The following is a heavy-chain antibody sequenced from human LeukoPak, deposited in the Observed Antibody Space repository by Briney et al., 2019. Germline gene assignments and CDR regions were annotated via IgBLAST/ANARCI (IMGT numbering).Heavy chain of an antibody. CDR3: ARNILFAFDI. CDR1: RLTVNSCY. J-gene: IGHJ3*02. Sequence: GSLRLSCAASRLTVNSCYMSGVRHATGKAREWVSIIYNDGITYYADSMKGRFTISRDNSKNTLYLQVNRQRAEDTAMYYCARNILFAFDIWGQGTMVTVSS. V-gene: IGHV3-53*01. D-gene: IGHD2/OR15-2a*01. CDR2: IYNDGIT.